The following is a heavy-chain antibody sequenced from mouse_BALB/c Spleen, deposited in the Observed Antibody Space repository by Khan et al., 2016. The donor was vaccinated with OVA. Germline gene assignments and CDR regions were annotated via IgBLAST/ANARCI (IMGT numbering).Heavy chain of an antibody. D-gene: IGHD2-3*01. V-gene: IGHV3-2*02. CDR2: INYSGST. CDR1: GYSITSDYA. CDR3: ARDGSRYNYAMDY. J-gene: IGHJ4*01. Sequence: EVQLQESGPGLVKPSQSLSLTRTVTGYSITSDYAWNWIRQFPGNKLEWMGYINYSGSTNYNPALKSRISITRDTSKNQFFLQLNSVTTADTATYYRARDGSRYNYAMDYWGQGTSVTVSS.